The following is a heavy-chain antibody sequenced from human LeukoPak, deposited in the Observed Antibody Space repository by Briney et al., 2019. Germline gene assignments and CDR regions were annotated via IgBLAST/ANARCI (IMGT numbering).Heavy chain of an antibody. CDR2: IYTSGST. J-gene: IGHJ4*02. Sequence: SETLSLTCNVSGGSISSTSYYWSWIRQPAGKGLEWIGRIYTSGSTNYNPSLKSRVTISVDTSKNQFSLKLSSVTAADTAVYYCARNDHYDYSNYFDYWGQGTLVTVSS. D-gene: IGHD4-11*01. V-gene: IGHV4-61*02. CDR3: ARNDHYDYSNYFDY. CDR1: GGSISSTSYY.